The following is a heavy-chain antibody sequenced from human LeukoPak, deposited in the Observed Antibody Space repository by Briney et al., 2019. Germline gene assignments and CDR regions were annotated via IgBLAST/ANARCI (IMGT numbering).Heavy chain of an antibody. D-gene: IGHD3-22*01. CDR2: SRNKANSYTT. Sequence: TGGSLRLSCAASGFTFSDHYMDWVRQAPGKGLEWVGRSRNKANSYTTEYAASVKGRFTISRDDSKNSVSLQMNSLETEDTAVYYCSRGKDSSGHYFPDYWGQGTLVTVSS. J-gene: IGHJ4*02. CDR1: GFTFSDHY. CDR3: SRGKDSSGHYFPDY. V-gene: IGHV3-72*01.